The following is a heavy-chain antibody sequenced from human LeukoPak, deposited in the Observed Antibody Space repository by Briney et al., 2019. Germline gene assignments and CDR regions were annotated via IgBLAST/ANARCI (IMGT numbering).Heavy chain of an antibody. CDR1: GFTFNICG. V-gene: IGHV3-33*01. Sequence: PGGSLRLSCAASGFTFNICGMHWVRQAPGKGLEWVAAIWFDGSHQYYADSVKGRFTISRDNAKNSLYLQVNSLRDEDTAVYYCARDMDTSGYTFDYWGQGTLVTVSS. CDR2: IWFDGSHQ. J-gene: IGHJ4*02. D-gene: IGHD3-22*01. CDR3: ARDMDTSGYTFDY.